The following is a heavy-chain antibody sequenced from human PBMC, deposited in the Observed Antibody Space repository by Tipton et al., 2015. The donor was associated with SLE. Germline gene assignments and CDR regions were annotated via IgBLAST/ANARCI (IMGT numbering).Heavy chain of an antibody. D-gene: IGHD3-10*01. Sequence: SLRLSCAASGISFTDYSMYWVRQAPGKGLEWVSSISSGSDYIYYADSVKGRFTISRDNAKLSLYLQMNSLRAEDTALYYCAGSHYSGSGSYYDLEYWGQGTLVTVSS. CDR3: AGSHYSGSGSYYDLEY. CDR1: GISFTDYS. CDR2: ISSGSDYI. V-gene: IGHV3-21*01. J-gene: IGHJ4*02.